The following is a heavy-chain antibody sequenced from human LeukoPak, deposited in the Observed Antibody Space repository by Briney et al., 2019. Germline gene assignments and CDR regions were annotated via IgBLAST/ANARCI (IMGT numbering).Heavy chain of an antibody. CDR3: ARDQKGGSTFYYYYGMDV. J-gene: IGHJ6*02. V-gene: IGHV4-59*01. CDR2: IYYSGST. Sequence: PSETLSLTCTVSGGSIISYYWNLIRQPPWKGLGLIGSIYYSGSTNYNPSLKSRVTISVDTSKNQFSLKLSSVTAADTAVYYCARDQKGGSTFYYYYGMDVWGQGTTVTVSS. D-gene: IGHD2-15*01. CDR1: GGSIISYY.